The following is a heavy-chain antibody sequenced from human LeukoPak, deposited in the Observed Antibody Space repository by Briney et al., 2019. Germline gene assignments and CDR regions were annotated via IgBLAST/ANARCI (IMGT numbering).Heavy chain of an antibody. CDR2: IWYDGSNK. CDR1: GFTFSNYG. J-gene: IGHJ4*02. Sequence: GGSLRLSCAASGFTFSNYGMHWVRQAPGKGLEWVAVIWYDGSNKYYADSVKGRFTISRDNSKNTLYLQMNSLRAEDTAVYYCARDGYYDILTGIYYWGQGTLVTVSS. V-gene: IGHV3-33*08. CDR3: ARDGYYDILTGIYY. D-gene: IGHD3-9*01.